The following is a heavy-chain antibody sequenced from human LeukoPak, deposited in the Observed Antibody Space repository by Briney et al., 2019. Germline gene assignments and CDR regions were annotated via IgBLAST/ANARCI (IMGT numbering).Heavy chain of an antibody. J-gene: IGHJ4*02. D-gene: IGHD5-18*01. CDR1: GYTFTGYY. Sequence: ASVKVSCKASGYTFTGYYMHWVRQAPGQGLEWMGGIIPIFGTANYAQKFQGRVTITADESTSTAYMELSSLRSEDTAVYYCARVPRSGYSYGYLYWGQGTLVTVSS. V-gene: IGHV1-69*13. CDR2: IIPIFGTA. CDR3: ARVPRSGYSYGYLY.